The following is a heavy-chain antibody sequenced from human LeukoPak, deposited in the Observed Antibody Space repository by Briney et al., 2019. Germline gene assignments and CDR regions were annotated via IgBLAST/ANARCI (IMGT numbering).Heavy chain of an antibody. J-gene: IGHJ4*02. D-gene: IGHD2-2*01. Sequence: SVKVSCKASGGTFSSYAISWVRQAPGQGLEWMGGFIPIFGTANYAQKFQGRVTITTDESTSTAYMELSSLRSEDTAVYYCARGGVDDCSSTSCYVPFGYWGQGTLVTVSS. CDR2: FIPIFGTA. CDR1: GGTFSSYA. V-gene: IGHV1-69*05. CDR3: ARGGVDDCSSTSCYVPFGY.